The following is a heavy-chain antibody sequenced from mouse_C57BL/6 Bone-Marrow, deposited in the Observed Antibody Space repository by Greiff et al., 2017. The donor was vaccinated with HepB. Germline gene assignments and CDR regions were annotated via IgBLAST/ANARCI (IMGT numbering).Heavy chain of an antibody. CDR3: VRRYDYDGVAMDY. Sequence: QLQESGPELVKPGASVKISCKASGYSFTDYNMNWVKQSNGKSLEWIGVINPNYGTTSYNQKFKGKATLTVDQSSSTAYMKLNSLTSEDSAVYDGVRRYDYDGVAMDYWGQGTSVTVSS. J-gene: IGHJ4*01. D-gene: IGHD2-4*01. V-gene: IGHV1-39*01. CDR2: INPNYGTT. CDR1: GYSFTDYN.